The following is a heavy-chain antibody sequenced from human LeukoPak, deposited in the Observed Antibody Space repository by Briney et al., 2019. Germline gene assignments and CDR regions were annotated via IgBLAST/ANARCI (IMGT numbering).Heavy chain of an antibody. Sequence: SETLSLTCAVSGGSISSSSYYWGWIRQPPGKGLEWIGSIHYSGSTYYNPSLKSRVTISVDTPKNQFSLKLSSVTAADTAVYYCARRAGSGSTKVFDIWGQGTMVTVSS. CDR3: ARRAGSGSTKVFDI. V-gene: IGHV4-39*01. D-gene: IGHD3-10*01. CDR1: GGSISSSSYY. CDR2: IHYSGST. J-gene: IGHJ3*02.